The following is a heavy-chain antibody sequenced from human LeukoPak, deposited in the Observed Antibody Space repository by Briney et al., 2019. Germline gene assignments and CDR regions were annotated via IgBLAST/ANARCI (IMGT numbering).Heavy chain of an antibody. CDR2: IDPSDSYT. J-gene: IGHJ6*02. CDR1: GFTFSSYS. V-gene: IGHV5-10-1*01. D-gene: IGHD2-2*01. CDR3: AINREVVPAADNYYGMDV. Sequence: GGSLRLSCAASGFTFSSYSMDWVRQAPGKGLEWMGRIDPSDSYTNYSPSFQGHVTISADKSISTAYLQWSSLKASDTAMYYCAINREVVPAADNYYGMDVWGQGTTVTVSS.